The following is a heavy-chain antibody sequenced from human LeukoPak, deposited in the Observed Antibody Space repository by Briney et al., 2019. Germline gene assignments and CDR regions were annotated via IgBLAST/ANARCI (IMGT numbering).Heavy chain of an antibody. J-gene: IGHJ4*02. CDR3: ARAKVTPVTYFDY. CDR1: GGSISSGGYY. D-gene: IGHD4-23*01. CDR2: IYYSGST. Sequence: SETLSLTCTVSGGSISSGGYYWSWIRQHPGKGLEWIGYIYYSGSTYYNPSLKSRVTISVDTSKNQFSLKLSSVTAADTAVYYCARAKVTPVTYFDYWGQGTLVTVSS. V-gene: IGHV4-31*03.